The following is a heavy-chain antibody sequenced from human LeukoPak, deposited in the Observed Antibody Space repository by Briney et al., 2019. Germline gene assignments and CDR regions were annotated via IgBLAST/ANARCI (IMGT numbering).Heavy chain of an antibody. J-gene: IGHJ5*02. V-gene: IGHV4-34*01. CDR2: INHSGST. CDR1: GGSFSGYY. Sequence: SETLSLTCAVYGGSFSGYYWSWIRQPPGKGLGWIGEINHSGSTNYNPSLKSRVTISVDTSKNQFSLKLSSVTAADTAVYYCARGQPQRIAAAARGWFDPWGQGTLVTVSS. CDR3: ARGQPQRIAAAARGWFDP. D-gene: IGHD6-13*01.